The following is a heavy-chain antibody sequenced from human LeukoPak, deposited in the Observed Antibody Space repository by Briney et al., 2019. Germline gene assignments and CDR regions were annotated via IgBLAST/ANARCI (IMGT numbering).Heavy chain of an antibody. V-gene: IGHV4-39*01. CDR1: GGSISSSGYY. CDR2: IYYSGST. D-gene: IGHD3-3*01. J-gene: IGHJ4*02. Sequence: PSETLSLTCTVSGGSISSSGYYWGWIRQPPGKGLGWIGSIYYSGSTYYNPSLKSRVTISVDTSKNQFSLKLSSVTAADTAVYYCARLHYDFWSGYYMGRFDYWGREPWSPSPQ. CDR3: ARLHYDFWSGYYMGRFDY.